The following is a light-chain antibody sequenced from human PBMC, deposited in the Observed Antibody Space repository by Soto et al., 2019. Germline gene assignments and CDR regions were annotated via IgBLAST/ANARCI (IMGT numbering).Light chain of an antibody. CDR1: SSDIGTYKY. V-gene: IGLV2-11*01. CDR3: CSYAGSYSYV. Sequence: QSALTQPASVSGSPGQSITISCTGTSSDIGTYKYVSWYQQHPGKAPKLMIYDVSKRPSGVPDRFSGSKSGNTASLTISGLQAEDEADYYCCSYAGSYSYVFGTGTSSPS. CDR2: DVS. J-gene: IGLJ1*01.